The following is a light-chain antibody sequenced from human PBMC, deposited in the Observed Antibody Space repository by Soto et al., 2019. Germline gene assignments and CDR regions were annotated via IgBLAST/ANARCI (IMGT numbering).Light chain of an antibody. V-gene: IGLV2-18*01. CDR1: TTDIDNYDS. J-gene: IGLJ1*01. CDR2: YVN. Sequence: QSVLTQPPSVSGSPGQSVTISCTATTTDIDNYDSVSWYQQAPGTAPKLIIYYVNNRPSGAPDRFSGSTSGNTASLTISGLQAEDETDYFCSLYSSNGSLMFGPGTKATVL. CDR3: SLYSSNGSLM.